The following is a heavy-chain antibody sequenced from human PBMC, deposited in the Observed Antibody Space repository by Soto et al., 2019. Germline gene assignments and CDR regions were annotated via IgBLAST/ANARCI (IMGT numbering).Heavy chain of an antibody. CDR1: GGTFNTYT. D-gene: IGHD2-2*01. Sequence: QVHLIQSGAEVKKPGSSVKVSCKAAGGTFNTYTLFWVRQAPGHGLEWMGRIIPMLPVTNSAQKFQGRLTLTAHKSTGTAFMELTSLTSDDTAVYYCSIGSWSAETFDVSGHGTMVTVSS. CDR2: IIPMLPVT. J-gene: IGHJ3*01. CDR3: SIGSWSAETFDV. V-gene: IGHV1-69*02.